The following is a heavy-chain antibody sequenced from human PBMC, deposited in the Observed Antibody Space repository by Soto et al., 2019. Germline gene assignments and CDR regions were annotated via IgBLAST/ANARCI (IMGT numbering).Heavy chain of an antibody. D-gene: IGHD1-7*01. CDR2: ISSSSTI. CDR1: GFTFSSYS. J-gene: IGHJ3*02. CDR3: ARDGYNWNSGAFDI. Sequence: GGSLRLSCAASGFTFSSYSMNWVRQAPGKGLEWVSYISSSSTIYYADSVKGRFTISRDNAKNSLYLQMNSLRDEDTAVYYCARDGYNWNSGAFDIWGQGTMVTVSS. V-gene: IGHV3-48*02.